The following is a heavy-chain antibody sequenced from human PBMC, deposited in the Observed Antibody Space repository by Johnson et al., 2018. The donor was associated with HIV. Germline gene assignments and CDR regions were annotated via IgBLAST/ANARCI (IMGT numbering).Heavy chain of an antibody. V-gene: IGHV3-30-3*01. J-gene: IGHJ3*02. CDR3: ARLDNGDPFDI. Sequence: QVQLVESGGGVVQPGRSLRLSCAASGFTFSSYAMHWVRQAPGKGLEWVAVISYDGSNKYYADSVKGRFTISRDNSKNTLYLQMNSLRAEDTAIYYCARLDNGDPFDIWGQGTMVTVSS. D-gene: IGHD1-14*01. CDR2: ISYDGSNK. CDR1: GFTFSSYA.